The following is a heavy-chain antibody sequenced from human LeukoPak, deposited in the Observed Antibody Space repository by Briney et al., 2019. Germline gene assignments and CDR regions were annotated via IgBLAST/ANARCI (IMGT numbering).Heavy chain of an antibody. CDR2: IYTSGST. Sequence: SETLSLTCTVSGGSISSYYWSWIRQPAGKGLEWIGRIYTSGSTNYNPSLKSRVTMSVDTSKNQFSLKLSSVTAADTAVYYCVKEYDIVVVPAVAFDYWGQGTLVTVSS. D-gene: IGHD2-2*01. J-gene: IGHJ4*02. CDR3: VKEYDIVVVPAVAFDY. V-gene: IGHV4-4*07. CDR1: GGSISSYY.